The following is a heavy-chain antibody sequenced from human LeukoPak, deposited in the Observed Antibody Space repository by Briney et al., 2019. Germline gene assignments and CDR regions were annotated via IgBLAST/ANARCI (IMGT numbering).Heavy chain of an antibody. CDR3: ARDPQHSMDV. J-gene: IGHJ6*02. D-gene: IGHD5-18*01. CDR2: IWYDGSKR. Sequence: PGRSLRLSCAASGLTFSNHGIHWVRQAPGKGLEWVSAIWYDGSKRCYADSVKGRFTISRDDSKNTVYLQMNSLRADDTAVYYCARDPQHSMDVWGQGTTVTVSS. V-gene: IGHV3-33*01. CDR1: GLTFSNHG.